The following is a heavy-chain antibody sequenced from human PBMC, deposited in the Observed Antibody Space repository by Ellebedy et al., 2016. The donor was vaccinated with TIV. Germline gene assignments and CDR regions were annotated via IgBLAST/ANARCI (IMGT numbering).Heavy chain of an antibody. CDR2: ISAYNGNT. D-gene: IGHD2-21*01. CDR1: GYTFTSYG. CDR3: ARDNAKMRGIYPD. V-gene: IGHV1-18*01. Sequence: AASVKVSCKTSGYTFTSYGISWVRQAPGQGLEWMGWISAYNGNTNYAQNLQGRVNMTTDTSTSTAYMDLRSLRSDDTAVYYCARDNAKMRGIYPDWGQGTLVTVSS. J-gene: IGHJ4*02.